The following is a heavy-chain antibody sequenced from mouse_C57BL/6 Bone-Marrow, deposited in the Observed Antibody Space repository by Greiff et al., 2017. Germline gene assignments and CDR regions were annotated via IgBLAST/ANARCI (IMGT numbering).Heavy chain of an antibody. Sequence: VKLQESGAELVRPGASVKMSCKASGYTFTSYTMHWVKQRPGQGLEWIGYINPSSGYTKYNQKFKDKATLTTDKSTSTSYMQLRILTSEDSAVYYCGVRRGLDYWGQGTTLTVSS. CDR2: INPSSGYT. D-gene: IGHD2-14*01. J-gene: IGHJ2*01. V-gene: IGHV1-4*01. CDR3: GVRRGLDY. CDR1: GYTFTSYT.